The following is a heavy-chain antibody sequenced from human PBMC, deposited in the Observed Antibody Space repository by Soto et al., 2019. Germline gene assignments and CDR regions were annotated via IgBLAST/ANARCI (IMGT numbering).Heavy chain of an antibody. CDR1: GGSISSGGYS. CDR3: ARAQFRYCSSTSCYGAGYDY. D-gene: IGHD2-2*01. CDR2: IYHSGST. Sequence: SETLSLTCAVSGGSISSGGYSWSWIRQPPGKGLEWIGYIYHSGSTYYNPSLKSRVTISVDRSKNQFSLKLSSVTAADTAVYYCARAQFRYCSSTSCYGAGYDYWGQGTLVTVSS. V-gene: IGHV4-30-2*01. J-gene: IGHJ4*02.